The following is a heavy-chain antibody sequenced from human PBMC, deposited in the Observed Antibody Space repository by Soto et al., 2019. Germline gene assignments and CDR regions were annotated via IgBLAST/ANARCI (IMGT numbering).Heavy chain of an antibody. CDR3: ARVPPPMYYDYVWGSYRPRMGYFDY. CDR2: IYYSGST. D-gene: IGHD3-16*02. J-gene: IGHJ4*02. V-gene: IGHV4-59*01. CDR1: GGSISSYY. Sequence: SETLSLTCTVSGGSISSYYWSWIRQPPGKGLEWIGYIYYSGSTNYNPSLKSRVTISVDTSKNQFSLKLSSVTAADTAVYYCARVPPPMYYDYVWGSYRPRMGYFDYWGQGTLVTVSS.